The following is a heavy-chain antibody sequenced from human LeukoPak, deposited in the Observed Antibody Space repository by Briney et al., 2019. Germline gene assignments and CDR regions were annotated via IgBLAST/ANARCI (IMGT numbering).Heavy chain of an antibody. CDR1: GFTFSSYS. Sequence: GGSLRLSCAASGFTFSSYSMNWVRQAPGKGLEWVSSISSSSSYIYYADSVKGRFTISRDNAKNSLYLQMNSLRDEDTAVYYCARWGYDYGGNYLDSWGQGTLVTVSS. CDR3: ARWGYDYGGNYLDS. CDR2: ISSSSSYI. J-gene: IGHJ4*02. D-gene: IGHD4-23*01. V-gene: IGHV3-21*01.